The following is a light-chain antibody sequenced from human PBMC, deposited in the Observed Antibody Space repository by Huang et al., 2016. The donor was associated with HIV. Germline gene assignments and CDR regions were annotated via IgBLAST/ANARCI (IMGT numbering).Light chain of an antibody. CDR1: PVLLHSDGEHY. V-gene: IGKV2D-29*02. CDR2: EVS. CDR3: MQRTQRPLT. Sequence: DIVMTQTPLSLSVTPGQPASISCKSSPVLLHSDGEHYLYWYLHTPGQSPQLLIYEVSNRFSGVPDRFSGSGSGTDFTLRSSRVEAEDVGVYYCMQRTQRPLTFGGGTKVEIK. J-gene: IGKJ4*01.